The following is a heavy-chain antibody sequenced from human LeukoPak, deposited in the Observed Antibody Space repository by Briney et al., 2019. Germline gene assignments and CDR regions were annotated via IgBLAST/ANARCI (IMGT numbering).Heavy chain of an antibody. Sequence: GGSLRLSCAASGFTFSNAWMSWVRQAPGKGLEWVSAISGSGGSTYYADSVKGRFTISRDNSKNTLYLQMNSLRAEDTAVYYCAKDRASGGSYYRRFDYWGQGTLVTVSS. V-gene: IGHV3-23*01. D-gene: IGHD1-26*01. CDR1: GFTFSNAW. CDR2: ISGSGGST. J-gene: IGHJ4*02. CDR3: AKDRASGGSYYRRFDY.